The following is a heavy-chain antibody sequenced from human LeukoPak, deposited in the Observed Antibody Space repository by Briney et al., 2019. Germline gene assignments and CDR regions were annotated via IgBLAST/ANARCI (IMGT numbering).Heavy chain of an antibody. D-gene: IGHD3-22*01. CDR1: GFTFNNYS. Sequence: PGGSLRLSCAASGFTFNNYSMNWVRQAPGKGLEWVSSISSSSSYIYYADSVKGRFTISRDNAKNSLYLQMNSLRAEDTAVYYCARDAYYYDSSGAHDPWGQGTLVTVSS. J-gene: IGHJ5*02. CDR2: ISSSSSYI. V-gene: IGHV3-21*01. CDR3: ARDAYYYDSSGAHDP.